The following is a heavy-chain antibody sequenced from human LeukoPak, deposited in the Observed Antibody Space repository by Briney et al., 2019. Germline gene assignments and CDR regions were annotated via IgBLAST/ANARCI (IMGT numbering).Heavy chain of an antibody. V-gene: IGHV3-48*03. J-gene: IGHJ6*03. CDR1: GFTFSSYE. CDR3: ARASSGRGYYYYYMDV. CDR2: ISSSGSTI. Sequence: GGSLRLSCAASGFTFSSYEMNWVRQAPGKGLEWVSYISSSGSTIYYADSAKGRFTISRDNAKNSLYLQMNSLRAEDTAVYYCARASSGRGYYYYYMDVWGKGTTVTVSS. D-gene: IGHD6-19*01.